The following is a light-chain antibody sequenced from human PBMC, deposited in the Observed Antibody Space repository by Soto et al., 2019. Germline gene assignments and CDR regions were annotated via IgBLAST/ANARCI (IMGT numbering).Light chain of an antibody. CDR2: GAS. CDR1: QSVSSSY. Sequence: EIVLTQSPGTLYLSPGERATLSCRASQSVSSSYLAWYQQKPGQAPRLLIYGASSRATGSPDRFSGSGSGTDFTLTISRLEPEDFAVYYCQQYGSSPYTFGQGTKLEIK. V-gene: IGKV3-20*01. J-gene: IGKJ2*01. CDR3: QQYGSSPYT.